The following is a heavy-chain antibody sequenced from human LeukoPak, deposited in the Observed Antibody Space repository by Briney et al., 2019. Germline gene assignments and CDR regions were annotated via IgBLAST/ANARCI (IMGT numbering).Heavy chain of an antibody. V-gene: IGHV3-30-3*01. Sequence: PGGSLRLSCAASGFTFSSYAMHWVRQAPGKGLEWVAVISYDGSNKYYADSVKGRFTISRDNSKNTLYLQMNSLRAEDTAVYYCAREFQIVVVVAAPTDAFDIWGQGTMVTVSS. D-gene: IGHD2-15*01. J-gene: IGHJ3*02. CDR3: AREFQIVVVVAAPTDAFDI. CDR1: GFTFSSYA. CDR2: ISYDGSNK.